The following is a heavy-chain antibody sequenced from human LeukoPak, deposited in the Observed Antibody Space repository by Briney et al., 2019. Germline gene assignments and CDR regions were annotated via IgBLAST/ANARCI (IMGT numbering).Heavy chain of an antibody. D-gene: IGHD2-15*01. CDR2: ISAGSTV. V-gene: IGHV3-48*03. J-gene: IGHJ4*02. Sequence: PGGSLRLSCAASGFTFYSYGMNWVRQAPGKGLEWISYISAGSTVYYADSVKGRFTISRDNGKNSLYLQMNSLRVDDTAVYYCAREFSNQVVTATHDFWGQGTLVTVSS. CDR3: AREFSNQVVTATHDF. CDR1: GFTFYSYG.